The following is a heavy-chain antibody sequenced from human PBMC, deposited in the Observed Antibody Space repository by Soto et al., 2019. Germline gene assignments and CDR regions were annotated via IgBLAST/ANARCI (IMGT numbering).Heavy chain of an antibody. Sequence: QVQLQESGPGLVKPSVTLSLTCAVSSGSISSSNWWSWVRQPPGKGLEWIGEIYHSGSTNYNPSLRSRVSISVDKSKHQFSLKLSSVTAADTAVYYCASIIEAVAGPWDFDYWGQGTLVTVSS. J-gene: IGHJ4*02. CDR3: ASIIEAVAGPWDFDY. CDR2: IYHSGST. CDR1: SGSISSSNW. D-gene: IGHD6-19*01. V-gene: IGHV4-4*02.